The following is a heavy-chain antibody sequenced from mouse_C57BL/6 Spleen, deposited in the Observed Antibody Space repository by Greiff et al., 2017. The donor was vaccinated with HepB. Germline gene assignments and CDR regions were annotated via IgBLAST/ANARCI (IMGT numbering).Heavy chain of an antibody. J-gene: IGHJ4*01. CDR2: IHPNSGST. CDR3: AKRGAYYSNHYAMDY. CDR1: GYTFTSYW. Sequence: QVQLQQPGAELVKPGASVKLSCKASGYTFTSYWMHWVKQRPGQGLEWIGMIHPNSGSTNYNEKFKSKATLTVDKSSSTAYMQPSSLTSEDSAVYYCAKRGAYYSNHYAMDYWGQGTSVTVSS. V-gene: IGHV1-64*01. D-gene: IGHD2-5*01.